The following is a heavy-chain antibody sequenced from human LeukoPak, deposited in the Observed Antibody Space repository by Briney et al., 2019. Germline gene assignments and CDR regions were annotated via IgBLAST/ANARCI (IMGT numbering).Heavy chain of an antibody. J-gene: IGHJ4*02. V-gene: IGHV3-21*01. D-gene: IGHD6-13*01. Sequence: PGGSLRLSCAASGFTFSSYSMNWVRQAPGKGLEWVSSISSSSSYMYYADSVKGRFTISRDNSKNTLYLQMNSLRAEDTAVYYCARESSSWYAFDYWGQGTLVTVSS. CDR2: ISSSSSYM. CDR1: GFTFSSYS. CDR3: ARESSSWYAFDY.